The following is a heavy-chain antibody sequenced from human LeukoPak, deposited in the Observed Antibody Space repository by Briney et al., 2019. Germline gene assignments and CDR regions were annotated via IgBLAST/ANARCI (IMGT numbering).Heavy chain of an antibody. D-gene: IGHD3-10*01. CDR3: AAWGPGVYGSGSSDAFDI. J-gene: IGHJ3*02. CDR1: GFTFSNYA. CDR2: ISGGGVTT. Sequence: PGGSLRLSCAASGFTFSNYAMSWVRQAPGKGLEWVSSISGGGVTTYYADSVKGRLTISRDNSKNTLYLQMNSLRAEDTAVYYCAAWGPGVYGSGSSDAFDIWGQGTMVTVSS. V-gene: IGHV3-23*01.